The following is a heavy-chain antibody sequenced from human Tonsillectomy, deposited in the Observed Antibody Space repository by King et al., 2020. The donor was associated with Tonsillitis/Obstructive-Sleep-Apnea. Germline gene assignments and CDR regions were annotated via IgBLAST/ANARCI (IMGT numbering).Heavy chain of an antibody. CDR2: FGASGGTT. Sequence: VQLVESGGGLVQPGGSLRLSCAASGFTFSSYAMSWVRQAPGKGLEWVSGFGASGGTTYYADSVRGRFTISRDNSKNTLYLQMNSLRAEDTAVYYCAKGTHDFDYGGQGTLVTVPS. D-gene: IGHD1-1*01. J-gene: IGHJ4*02. CDR1: GFTFSSYA. CDR3: AKGTHDFDY. V-gene: IGHV3-23*04.